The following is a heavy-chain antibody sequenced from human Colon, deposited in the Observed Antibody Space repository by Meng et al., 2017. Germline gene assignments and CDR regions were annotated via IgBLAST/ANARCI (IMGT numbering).Heavy chain of an antibody. CDR1: GDSVSSNSYY. D-gene: IGHD1-26*01. CDR3: AIDPLAVGPTDRGLDS. CDR2: IYSGGIS. Sequence: QVQLQESGPRLVKPSQTLSLTCTVSGDSVSSNSYYWTWIRQHPGTGLEWIGYIYSGGISHYNPSLKSRITMSIDTSKNQFSLQLTSVTAADTAIYYCAIDPLAVGPTDRGLDSWGQGTLVTVS. V-gene: IGHV4-31*03. J-gene: IGHJ4*02.